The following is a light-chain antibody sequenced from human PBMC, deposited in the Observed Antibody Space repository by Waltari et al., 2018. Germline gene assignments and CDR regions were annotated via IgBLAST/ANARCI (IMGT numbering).Light chain of an antibody. CDR3: QTGGHGTWV. CDR1: SGHSSNV. CDR2: VHRDGSH. J-gene: IGLJ3*02. V-gene: IGLV4-69*01. Sequence: QLILTQSPSASASLGASVKLTCTLSSGHSSNVIAWLQQQPEKGPRFLMTVHRDGSHRKGDEIPDRFSGSSAGAERYLSMSSLQSEDEADYFCQTGGHGTWVFGGGTKLTVL.